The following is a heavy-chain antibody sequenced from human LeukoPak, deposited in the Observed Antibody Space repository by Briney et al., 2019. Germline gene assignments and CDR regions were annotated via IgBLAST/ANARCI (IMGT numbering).Heavy chain of an antibody. CDR1: GFTFTSYG. CDR3: ARESHETREDY. Sequence: ASVKVSCKASGFTFTSYGISWVRQAPGQGLEWMGWISANNGDTDYPPKLQDRVTMTTDTYTSTAYMELRSLRSDDTAMYYCARESHETREDYWGQGTLVTVSS. J-gene: IGHJ4*02. V-gene: IGHV1-18*01. CDR2: ISANNGDT. D-gene: IGHD1-1*01.